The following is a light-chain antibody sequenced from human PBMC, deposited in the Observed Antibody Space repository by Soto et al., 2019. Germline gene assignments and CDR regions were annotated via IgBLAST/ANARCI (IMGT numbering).Light chain of an antibody. Sequence: EIVLTQSPGTLSLSPGERATLSCRASQSVSSSYLAWYQQKPGQAPRLLIYGASSRATGIPDRFSGSGSGTDFTLTISRLGLEDFAVYYCQQYGSSRGFTFGPGTKVNIK. J-gene: IGKJ3*01. CDR2: GAS. CDR1: QSVSSSY. CDR3: QQYGSSRGFT. V-gene: IGKV3-20*01.